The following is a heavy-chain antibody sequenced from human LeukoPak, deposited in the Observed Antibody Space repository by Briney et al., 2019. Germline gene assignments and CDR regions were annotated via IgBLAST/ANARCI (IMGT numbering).Heavy chain of an antibody. D-gene: IGHD3-16*01. CDR3: ARLKLGAYFDL. Sequence: SETLSLTCSVSGGSISNYYWSWIRQSPGKGLEWVGYVYNSGDTGKNPSLKSRVTILLDTSKNQCSLKLTSVSAADTAVYYCARLKLGAYFDLWGRGTLVTVSS. V-gene: IGHV4-59*08. CDR1: GGSISNYY. CDR2: VYNSGDT. J-gene: IGHJ2*01.